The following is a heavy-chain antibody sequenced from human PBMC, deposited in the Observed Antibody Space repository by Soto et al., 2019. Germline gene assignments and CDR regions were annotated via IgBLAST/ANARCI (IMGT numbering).Heavy chain of an antibody. D-gene: IGHD4-17*01. J-gene: IGHJ3*01. CDR3: AKDGEYRTDGFDV. V-gene: IGHV3-23*01. CDR1: GFTFSSHG. Sequence: EAQLLESGGDWAQPGGSLRLSCAASGFTFSSHGMSWVRQAPGKGLEWIAGLSRGGVTTYYADSVKGRFTISRDTSKKTLDLIMNSLKVEDTALYYCAKDGEYRTDGFDVWGQGTMVTVSS. CDR2: LSRGGVTT.